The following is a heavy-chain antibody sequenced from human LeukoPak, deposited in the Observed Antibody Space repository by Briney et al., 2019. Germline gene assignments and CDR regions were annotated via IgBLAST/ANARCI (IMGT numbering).Heavy chain of an antibody. V-gene: IGHV3-23*01. CDR1: GFTFSSYA. D-gene: IGHD1-26*01. CDR2: ISGSGGST. Sequence: GGSLRPSCAASGFTFSSYAMSWVRQAPGKGLEGVSAISGSGGSTYYADSVKGRFTISRDNSKNTLYLQMNSLRAEDTAVYYCAKGSRPYSGSYRSFDYWGQGTLVTVSS. CDR3: AKGSRPYSGSYRSFDY. J-gene: IGHJ4*02.